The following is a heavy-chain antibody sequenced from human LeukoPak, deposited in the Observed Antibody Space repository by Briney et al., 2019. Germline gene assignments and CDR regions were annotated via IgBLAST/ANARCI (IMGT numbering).Heavy chain of an antibody. D-gene: IGHD1-26*01. Sequence: PGRSLRLSCAASGFTFDEYAMHWVRHAPGKGLEWVSGISWNGGSLDYVDSVKGRLTISRDNAKNSLYLQMNSLRPEDTALYFCAKGTGRYWTFFDSWGQGTHVIVSS. J-gene: IGHJ4*02. CDR2: ISWNGGSL. CDR1: GFTFDEYA. V-gene: IGHV3-9*01. CDR3: AKGTGRYWTFFDS.